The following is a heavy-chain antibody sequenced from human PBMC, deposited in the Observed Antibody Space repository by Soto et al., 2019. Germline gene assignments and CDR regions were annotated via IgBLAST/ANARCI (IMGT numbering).Heavy chain of an antibody. CDR1: VFTFSSYA. CDR2: ISGSGGST. D-gene: IGHD1-26*01. Sequence: GSLRLSGAGSVFTFSSYAMSWVREAPGKGLAWVSAISGSGGSTYYADSVKGRFTISRDNSKNTLYLQMNSLRAEDTALYYCAKVPVGATGRFDYWGQGTLVTVSS. CDR3: AKVPVGATGRFDY. J-gene: IGHJ4*02. V-gene: IGHV3-23*01.